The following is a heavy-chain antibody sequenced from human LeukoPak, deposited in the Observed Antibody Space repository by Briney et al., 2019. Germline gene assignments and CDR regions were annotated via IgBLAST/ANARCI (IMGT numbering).Heavy chain of an antibody. J-gene: IGHJ4*02. CDR2: MYYSGST. D-gene: IGHD5-24*01. CDR3: TKGGEMATVDY. V-gene: IGHV4-59*01. Sequence: SETLSLTCSVSGGSISSYCWSWIRQPPGKGLEWIGYMYYSGSTNYNPSLKSRVTMSVDTSKNQFSLKLRSVTAADTAVYYCTKGGEMATVDYWGQGTLVTVSS. CDR1: GGSISSYC.